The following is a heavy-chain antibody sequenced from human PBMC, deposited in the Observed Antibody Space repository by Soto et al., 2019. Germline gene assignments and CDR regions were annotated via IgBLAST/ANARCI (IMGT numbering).Heavy chain of an antibody. CDR3: ASSDYYGSGSYYYGMDV. CDR1: GFTFTSSA. CDR2: IVVGSGNT. D-gene: IGHD3-10*01. J-gene: IGHJ6*02. Sequence: SVKVSCKASGFTFTSSAVQWVRQARGQRLEWIGWIVVGSGNTNYAQKFQERVTITRDMSISTAYMELSRLRSDDTAVYYCASSDYYGSGSYYYGMDVWGQGTTVTVSS. V-gene: IGHV1-58*01.